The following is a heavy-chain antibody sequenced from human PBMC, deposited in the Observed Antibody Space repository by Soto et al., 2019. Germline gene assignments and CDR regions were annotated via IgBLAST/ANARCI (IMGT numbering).Heavy chain of an antibody. V-gene: IGHV3-9*01. Sequence: EVQLVESGGGLVQPGRSLRLSCAASGFTFDDYAMHWVRQAPGKGLEWVSGISWNSGSIGYAESVKGRFTISRDNAKNSLYLQMNSLRAEDTALYYCATRRMTTVPSGNYYYYGMDVWGQGTTVTVSS. CDR3: ATRRMTTVPSGNYYYYGMDV. CDR1: GFTFDDYA. J-gene: IGHJ6*02. CDR2: ISWNSGSI. D-gene: IGHD4-4*01.